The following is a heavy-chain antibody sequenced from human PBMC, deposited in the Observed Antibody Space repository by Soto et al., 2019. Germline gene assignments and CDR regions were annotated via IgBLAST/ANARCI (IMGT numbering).Heavy chain of an antibody. CDR2: ISAHNGNT. D-gene: IGHD1-1*01. V-gene: IGHV1-18*01. J-gene: IGHJ4*02. CDR3: ARGRYGDY. Sequence: QVHLVQSGAEVKKPGASVKVYCKASGYTFTSYGITWVRQAPGQGLEWMGWISAHNGNTDYAQKLQGRVIVTRDTSTSTSYMELRSLISDDSAVYYCARGRYGDYWGQGALVIVSS. CDR1: GYTFTSYG.